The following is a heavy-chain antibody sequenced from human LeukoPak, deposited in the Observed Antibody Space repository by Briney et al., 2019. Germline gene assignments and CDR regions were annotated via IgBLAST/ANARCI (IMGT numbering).Heavy chain of an antibody. CDR1: GFTVSSNY. CDR2: IYSGGST. Sequence: GGSLRLSCAASGFTVSSNYMSWVRQAPGKGLEWVSVIYSGGSTYYADSVKGRFTISRDNSKNTLYLQMNSLRAEDTAVYYCAKIATVTHPCFDYWGQGTLVTVSS. D-gene: IGHD4-11*01. V-gene: IGHV3-53*01. J-gene: IGHJ4*02. CDR3: AKIATVTHPCFDY.